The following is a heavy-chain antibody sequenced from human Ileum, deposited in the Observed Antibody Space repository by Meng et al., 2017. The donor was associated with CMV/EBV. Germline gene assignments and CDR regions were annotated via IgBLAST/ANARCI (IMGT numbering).Heavy chain of an antibody. J-gene: IGHJ4*02. CDR3: VRESWYFDF. V-gene: IGHV1-2*02. CDR2: IYPQDGGT. Sequence: QLESLQSQTEVNMPGAAVKVSCKTSGYPFTANHLHWVRQAPGQGLEWMGWIYPQDGGTYFAQKFQDRVTLTRDTSITTAYMELSGLTSDDTAIYYCVRESWYFDFWGEGTLVTVSS. CDR1: GYPFTANH. D-gene: IGHD6-13*01.